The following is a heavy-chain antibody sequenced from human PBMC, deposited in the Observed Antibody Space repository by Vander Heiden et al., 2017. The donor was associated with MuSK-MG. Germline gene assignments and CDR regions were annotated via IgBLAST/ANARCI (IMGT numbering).Heavy chain of an antibody. CDR1: GFTFAYYA. J-gene: IGHJ4*02. CDR2: ISWNSGSI. V-gene: IGHV3-9*01. D-gene: IGHD6-6*01. CDR3: GRGLVPGYSSSLQDY. Sequence: DVQLVEPGGGLVQPVSSLRLSCAAAGFTFAYYAMHWVRQAPGKGLEWVSGISWNSGSIGYADSVKCRFTISRDNAKNSLYLQMNSLRAEDTALYYCGRGLVPGYSSSLQDYWGEGSLVDVSS.